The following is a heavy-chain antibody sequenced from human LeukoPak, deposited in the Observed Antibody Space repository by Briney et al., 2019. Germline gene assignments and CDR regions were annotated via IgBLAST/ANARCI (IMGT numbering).Heavy chain of an antibody. CDR3: ARGSSSSRGFGLFYYYYYYMDV. V-gene: IGHV1-69*13. Sequence: GASVKVSCKASGGTFSSYAISWVRQAPGQGLEWMGGIIPIFGTANYAQKFQGRVTITADESTSTAYMELSSLRSEDTAVYYCARGSSSSRGFGLFYYYYYYMDVWGKGTTVTVSS. CDR1: GGTFSSYA. CDR2: IIPIFGTA. J-gene: IGHJ6*03. D-gene: IGHD6-6*01.